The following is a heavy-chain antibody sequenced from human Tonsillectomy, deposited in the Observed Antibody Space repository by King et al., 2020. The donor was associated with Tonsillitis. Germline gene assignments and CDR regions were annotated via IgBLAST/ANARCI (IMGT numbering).Heavy chain of an antibody. D-gene: IGHD2-15*01. CDR3: TRLDKVLVGDGRGLDY. CDR1: GDSISSSSYY. Sequence: QLQESGPGLVKPSDTLSLTCTVSGDSISSSSYYWGWIRQPPGKGLEWIGSIYYSGSTYYKPSLKSRVTISVDTSTNHFSLKLSSVTAADTAVYYCTRLDKVLVGDGRGLDYWGQGTLVTVSS. V-gene: IGHV4-39*07. J-gene: IGHJ4*02. CDR2: IYYSGST.